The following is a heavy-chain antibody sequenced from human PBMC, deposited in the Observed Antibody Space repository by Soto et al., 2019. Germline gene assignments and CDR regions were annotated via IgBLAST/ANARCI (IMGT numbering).Heavy chain of an antibody. D-gene: IGHD3-3*01. J-gene: IGHJ4*02. V-gene: IGHV2-5*02. Sequence: QITLNESGPTQVKPRQTLTLTCTFSGFSLTTSGVGVGWIRQSPGKAPEWLALIYWDDDKRYSPSLKSRLTIIKDTSKIQVVLIMADLDSADTATYYCAHRVLRTVFGLVTTTAIYFDFWGQGTPVAVSS. CDR2: IYWDDDK. CDR3: AHRVLRTVFGLVTTTAIYFDF. CDR1: GFSLTTSGVG.